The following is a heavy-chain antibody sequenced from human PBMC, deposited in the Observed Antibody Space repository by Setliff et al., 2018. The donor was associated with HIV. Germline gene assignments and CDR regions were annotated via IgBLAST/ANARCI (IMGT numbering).Heavy chain of an antibody. D-gene: IGHD4-4*01. Sequence: ETLSLTCAVSVGSFSGHYWSWIRQSPAKGLEWIGEITHSGSTKHNPSLKSRVTISIDTSKNQFSLKLRSVTAADTAVYYCAREGLLVTTVGGAYWYHGMDVWGQGTTVTVSS. V-gene: IGHV4-34*01. CDR3: AREGLLVTTVGGAYWYHGMDV. CDR1: VGSFSGHY. J-gene: IGHJ6*02. CDR2: ITHSGST.